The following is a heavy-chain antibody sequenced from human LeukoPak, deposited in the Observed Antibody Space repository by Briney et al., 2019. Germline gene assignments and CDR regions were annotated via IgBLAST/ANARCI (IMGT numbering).Heavy chain of an antibody. V-gene: IGHV4-4*07. CDR3: ARLGWGGIAAAGTANGMDV. J-gene: IGHJ6*02. D-gene: IGHD6-13*01. Sequence: KSSETLSLTCTVSGGSISSYYWSWIRQPAGKGLEWIGRIYTSGSTNYNPSLKSRVTMSVDTSKNQFSLKLSSVTAADTAVYYCARLGWGGIAAAGTANGMDVWGQGTTVTVSS. CDR1: GGSISSYY. CDR2: IYTSGST.